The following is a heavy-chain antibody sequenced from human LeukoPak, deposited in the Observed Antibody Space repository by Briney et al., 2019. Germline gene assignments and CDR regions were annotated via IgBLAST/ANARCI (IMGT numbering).Heavy chain of an antibody. CDR1: GFTFTGYG. J-gene: IGHJ4*02. CDR3: AKDLLLRQFGLDF. V-gene: IGHV3-30*02. CDR2: TLYDGTSQ. D-gene: IGHD3-16*01. Sequence: GGSLRLSCAVSGFTFTGYGMHWVRQAPGRGLEWVAFTLYDGTSQYYPDSLRGRFTISRDNSKNTLFLQMNNLTHDDTAVYYCAKDLLLRQFGLDFWGQGTPVTVSS.